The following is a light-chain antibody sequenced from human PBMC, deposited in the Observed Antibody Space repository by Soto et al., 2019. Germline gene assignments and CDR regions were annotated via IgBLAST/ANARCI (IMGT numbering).Light chain of an antibody. CDR1: QSVSIW. V-gene: IGKV1-5*03. Sequence: DIQMTHSPSTLSASEGDIVTISCGASQSVSIWLAWYQQKPGRAPKLLIYKSSILESGVPSRFSGSGSGTEFTHTISSLQPDDFATYYCQQFNTSPWTFGQGTKVDIK. J-gene: IGKJ1*01. CDR2: KSS. CDR3: QQFNTSPWT.